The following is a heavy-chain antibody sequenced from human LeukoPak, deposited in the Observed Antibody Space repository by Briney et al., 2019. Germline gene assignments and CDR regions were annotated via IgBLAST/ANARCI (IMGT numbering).Heavy chain of an antibody. CDR2: ISGGGETS. CDR3: VKGLRSYGYSLFDY. D-gene: IGHD5-18*01. Sequence: GGSLRLSCVASGFTFSNHAMNWVRQAPGEGLEWVSVISGGGETSYYADSVKGWFTISRDNSKNTIYLQMNSLGAEDTAVYYCVKGLRSYGYSLFDYWGQGSLVTVSS. V-gene: IGHV3-23*01. J-gene: IGHJ4*02. CDR1: GFTFSNHA.